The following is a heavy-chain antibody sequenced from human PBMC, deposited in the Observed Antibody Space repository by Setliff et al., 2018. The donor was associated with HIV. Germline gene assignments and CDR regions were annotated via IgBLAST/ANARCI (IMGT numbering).Heavy chain of an antibody. V-gene: IGHV4-34*01. D-gene: IGHD7-27*01. Sequence: ETLSLTCAVYGGSFSGYWWSWIRQLPGKGLDWIAEIDQGGSANHNPSLKSRLTISVDTSKNQFSLNLRSVTAADTAMYYCARGDYWGSRAYFDFWGQGALVTVSS. CDR3: ARGDYWGSRAYFDF. J-gene: IGHJ4*02. CDR1: GGSFSGYW. CDR2: IDQGGSA.